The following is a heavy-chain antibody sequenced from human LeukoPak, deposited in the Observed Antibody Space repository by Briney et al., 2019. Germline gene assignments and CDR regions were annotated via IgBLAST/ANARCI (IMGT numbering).Heavy chain of an antibody. CDR1: GVSISSYY. Sequence: SETLSLTCTVSGVSISSYYWSWIRQPAGKGLEWIGRIHTSGSTSFGPSLKSRVTMSVDTSKNQFSLKLSSVTAADTAVYYCATYVPRSGNSGGYFDYWGQGALVTVSS. CDR2: IHTSGST. J-gene: IGHJ4*02. D-gene: IGHD4-23*01. CDR3: ATYVPRSGNSGGYFDY. V-gene: IGHV4-4*07.